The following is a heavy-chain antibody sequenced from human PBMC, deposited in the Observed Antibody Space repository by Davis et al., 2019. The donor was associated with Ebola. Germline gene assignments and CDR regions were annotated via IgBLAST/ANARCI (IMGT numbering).Heavy chain of an antibody. CDR1: GGSISSSSYY. J-gene: IGHJ4*02. D-gene: IGHD6-19*01. V-gene: IGHV4-39*01. CDR3: ASFIAVAGFDY. CDR2: IYYSGST. Sequence: MPSETLSLTCPVSGGSISSSSYYWGWIRQPPGKGLEWIGSIYYSGSTYYNPSLKSRVTISVDTSKNQFSLKLSSVTAADTAVYYCASFIAVAGFDYWGQGTLVTVSS.